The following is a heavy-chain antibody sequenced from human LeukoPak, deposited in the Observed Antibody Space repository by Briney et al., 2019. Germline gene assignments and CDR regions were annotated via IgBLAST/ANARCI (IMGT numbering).Heavy chain of an antibody. D-gene: IGHD6-13*01. CDR3: AKSTGYSTTGRDFDS. V-gene: IGHV3-23*01. J-gene: IGHJ4*02. CDR2: ISGGGATT. CDR1: GFTFSSYA. Sequence: GSLRLSCAASGFTFSSYAMHWVRQAPGKGLEWVSDISGGGATTFYADSVKGRFTISRDNSKNTLYLQLSSLRAEDTAVYYCAKSTGYSTTGRDFDSWGRGTLVTVSS.